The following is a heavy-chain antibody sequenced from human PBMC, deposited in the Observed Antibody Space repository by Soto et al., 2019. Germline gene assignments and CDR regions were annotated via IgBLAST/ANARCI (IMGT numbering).Heavy chain of an antibody. V-gene: IGHV1-2*04. D-gene: IGHD1-7*01. CDR2: INPNSGGT. CDR3: ARVPGTYNWNYLWFDP. J-gene: IGHJ5*02. CDR1: GYTFTGYY. Sequence: GASVKVSCKASGYTFTGYYMHWVRQAPGQGLEWMGWINPNSGGTNYAQKFQGWVTMTRDTSISTAYMELSRLRPDDTAVYYCARVPGTYNWNYLWFDPWGQGTLVTVSS.